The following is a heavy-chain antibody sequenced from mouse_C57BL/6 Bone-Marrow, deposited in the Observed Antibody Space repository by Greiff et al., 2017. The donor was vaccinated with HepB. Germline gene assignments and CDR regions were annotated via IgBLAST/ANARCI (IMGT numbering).Heavy chain of an antibody. J-gene: IGHJ3*01. Sequence: EVQLQQSGPVLVKPGASVKMSCKASGYTFTDYYMNWVKQSHGKSLEWIGVINPYNGGTSYNQKFKGKATLTVDKSSSTAYMELNSLTSEDSAVYYCARSMYYGNSFAYWGQGTLVTVSA. CDR2: INPYNGGT. CDR1: GYTFTDYY. D-gene: IGHD2-1*01. CDR3: ARSMYYGNSFAY. V-gene: IGHV1-19*01.